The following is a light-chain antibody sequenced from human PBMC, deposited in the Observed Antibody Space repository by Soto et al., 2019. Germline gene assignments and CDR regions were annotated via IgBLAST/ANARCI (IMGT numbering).Light chain of an antibody. CDR3: IPYIDRQPYR. CDR2: AVS. Sequence: QSVLTRPASVSRSPGQSITVSCSGTSSDIGSYNHVAWYQQFPGKSPKLMIYAVSDRPPGVSDRFSGSKSGITASLTISGLQTENVADYDCIPYIDRQPYRFATGTKVTVL. V-gene: IGLV2-14*03. J-gene: IGLJ1*01. CDR1: SSDIGSYNH.